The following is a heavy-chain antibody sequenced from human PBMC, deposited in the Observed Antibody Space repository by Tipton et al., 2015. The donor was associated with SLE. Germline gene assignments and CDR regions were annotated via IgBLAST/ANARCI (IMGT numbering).Heavy chain of an antibody. J-gene: IGHJ3*02. CDR3: ARDRSMVGAAGEAFDI. CDR2: YTGST. V-gene: IGHV4-59*11. D-gene: IGHD1-26*01. CDR1: GGSMSGHY. Sequence: GLVKPSETLSLTCTVSGGSMSGHYWGWIRQFPGKGLEWIGYTGSTNYNPSLKSRVTISLDTPKNHFSLKLNSVTAADTAVYYCARDRSMVGAAGEAFDIWGQGTLVTVSS.